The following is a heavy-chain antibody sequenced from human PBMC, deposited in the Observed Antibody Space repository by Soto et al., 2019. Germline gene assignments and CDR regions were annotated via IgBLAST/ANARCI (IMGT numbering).Heavy chain of an antibody. J-gene: IGHJ4*02. CDR3: SRDYYGPGPD. Sequence: EVQLVESGGGLVQPGGSLRLFCLDSGLTLSRYCMSWVRQAPGKGLEWVANIKEDGGKTYYVDSVKGRFTISRDNAKNSVYVQMNSLRVEDTAVYYCSRDYYGPGPDWGQGTLVIVSS. CDR1: GLTLSRYC. CDR2: IKEDGGKT. D-gene: IGHD3-22*01. V-gene: IGHV3-7*04.